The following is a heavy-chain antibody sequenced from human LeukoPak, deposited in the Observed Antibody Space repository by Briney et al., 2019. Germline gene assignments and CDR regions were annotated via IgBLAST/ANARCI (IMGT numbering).Heavy chain of an antibody. CDR3: ASGANWGSGYFDY. V-gene: IGHV3-23*01. CDR1: GFTFSSYA. D-gene: IGHD7-27*01. J-gene: IGHJ4*02. Sequence: GGSLRLSCAASGFTFSSYAMAWVRQAPGKGLEWVSAITDSGTSTYYADSVKGRFTISRDNSKNTLYLQMNSLRAEDTAVYYCASGANWGSGYFDYWGQGTLVTVSS. CDR2: ITDSGTST.